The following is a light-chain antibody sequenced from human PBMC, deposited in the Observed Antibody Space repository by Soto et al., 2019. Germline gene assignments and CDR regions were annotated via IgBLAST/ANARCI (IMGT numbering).Light chain of an antibody. CDR2: EVG. J-gene: IGLJ1*01. CDR3: FSYTSSGTYV. Sequence: QPLLTQLASVSESPRQSITISCTGTSSDVGNYKYVSWYKQHPGKAPKLMIYEVGDRPSGVSNRFTGSKSGNTASLTISGLQAEDETDYYCFSYTSSGTYVFGTGTKGTVL. CDR1: SSDVGNYKY. V-gene: IGLV2-14*01.